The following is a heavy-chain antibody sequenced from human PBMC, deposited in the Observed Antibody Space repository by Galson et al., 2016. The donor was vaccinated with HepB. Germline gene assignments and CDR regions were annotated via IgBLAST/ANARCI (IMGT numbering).Heavy chain of an antibody. V-gene: IGHV3-7*03. J-gene: IGHJ3*02. CDR2: IKQDGSEK. CDR3: ARELATDAFDI. CDR1: GFSFNIYR. Sequence: SLRLSCAASGFSFNIYRMNWVRQAPGKGLEWVANIKQDGSEKYYVDSVKGRFTISRDNAQNSLYLQMNNLRAEDAAVYYCARELATDAFDIWGQGTTVTVSS. D-gene: IGHD5-12*01.